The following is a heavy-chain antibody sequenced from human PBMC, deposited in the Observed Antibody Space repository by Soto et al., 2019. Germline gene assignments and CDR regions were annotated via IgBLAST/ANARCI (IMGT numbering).Heavy chain of an antibody. Sequence: QVQLVESGGGVVQPGRSLRLSCAASGFSLSSYGMHWVRQAPGKGLEWVADSSFDGSDAHYADSVKGRFTISRDSSTLYLQMHSLRGDDTATYFWVRELGFSSTWPAYWGQGTLVTGSS. J-gene: IGHJ4*02. D-gene: IGHD2-2*01. CDR2: SSFDGSDA. CDR1: GFSLSSYG. V-gene: IGHV3-30*19. CDR3: VRELGFSSTWPAY.